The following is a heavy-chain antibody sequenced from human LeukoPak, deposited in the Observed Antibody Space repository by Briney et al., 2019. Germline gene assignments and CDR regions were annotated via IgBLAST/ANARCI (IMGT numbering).Heavy chain of an antibody. Sequence: PGGSLRLSCAASGFTFSSYGMNWVRQAPGKGLEWVSYISSGRPTINYADSVKGRFTISRDNAKNTLYLQMNSLRAEDTAVYYCAKDDSPGKAWLEVIDYWGQGTLVTVSS. V-gene: IGHV3-48*01. D-gene: IGHD3-22*01. CDR1: GFTFSSYG. J-gene: IGHJ4*02. CDR3: AKDDSPGKAWLEVIDY. CDR2: ISSGRPTI.